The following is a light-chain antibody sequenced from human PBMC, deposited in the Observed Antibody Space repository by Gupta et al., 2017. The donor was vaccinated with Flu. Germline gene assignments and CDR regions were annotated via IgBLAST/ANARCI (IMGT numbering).Light chain of an antibody. CDR2: KTS. CDR1: STISTW. J-gene: IGKJ3*01. V-gene: IGKV1-5*03. CDR3: QQYNSNSLT. Sequence: DIQMTQSPSTLSASVGDRVTITCRASSTISTWLAWYQQKPGKAPKLVIYKTSGLESGVPSRFSASASGTEFTLTISSLQPDDFATYYCQQYNSNSLTFGHGTKVDIK.